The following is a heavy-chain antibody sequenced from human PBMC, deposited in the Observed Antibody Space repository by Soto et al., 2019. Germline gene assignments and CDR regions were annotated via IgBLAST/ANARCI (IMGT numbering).Heavy chain of an antibody. Sequence: ASVKVSCKASGYTFTGYYMHWVRQAPGQGLEWMGIINPSGGSTSYAQKFQGRVTMTRDTSTSTVYMELSSLRSEVTAVYYCARVSVGACDYWGQGTLVTVSS. D-gene: IGHD1-26*01. CDR1: GYTFTGYY. CDR2: INPSGGST. J-gene: IGHJ4*02. CDR3: ARVSVGACDY. V-gene: IGHV1-46*01.